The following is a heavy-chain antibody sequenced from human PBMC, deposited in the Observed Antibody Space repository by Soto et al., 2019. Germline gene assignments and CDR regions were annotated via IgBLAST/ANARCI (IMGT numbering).Heavy chain of an antibody. Sequence: QITLKESGPTLVRPTQTLTLTCTFSGFSLSTDGVGVGWIRQPPGKALEWLALIYWDDEKRYNPSLKSSLTTTSGTPNYQVVLTMTNMDPVDTATYYCAPRFLYGDYVAFDSWGQGTLVTVSS. D-gene: IGHD4-17*01. V-gene: IGHV2-5*02. J-gene: IGHJ4*02. CDR2: IYWDDEK. CDR1: GFSLSTDGVG. CDR3: APRFLYGDYVAFDS.